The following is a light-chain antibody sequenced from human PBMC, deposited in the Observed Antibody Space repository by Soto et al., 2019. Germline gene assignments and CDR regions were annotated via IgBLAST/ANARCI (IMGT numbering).Light chain of an antibody. CDR1: SSNIGAGYD. J-gene: IGLJ3*02. V-gene: IGLV1-40*01. CDR3: QSYDSSLSVWV. Sequence: QSELTQPPSVSGAPGQRVTISCTGSSSNIGAGYDVHWYQQLPGTAPKLLIYGNSNRPSGVPDRFSGSKSGTSASLAITGLQAEDDADYYCQSYDSSLSVWVFGGGTKLTVL. CDR2: GNS.